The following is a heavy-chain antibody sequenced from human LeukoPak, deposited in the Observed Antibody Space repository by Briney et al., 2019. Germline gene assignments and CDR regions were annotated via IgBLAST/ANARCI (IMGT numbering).Heavy chain of an antibody. V-gene: IGHV3-9*01. CDR2: ISWNSGGI. CDR3: ARAPGIAAAGLDF. D-gene: IGHD6-13*01. J-gene: IGHJ4*02. CDR1: GFTFDDYA. Sequence: GGSLRLSCAASGFTFDDYAIQWVPHAPGKGVEGVSGISWNSGGIFYADHVKGRFTIYRDNAKNCVYVEMKSQRAEDTGLYHCARAPGIAAAGLDFWGQGTLVTVSS.